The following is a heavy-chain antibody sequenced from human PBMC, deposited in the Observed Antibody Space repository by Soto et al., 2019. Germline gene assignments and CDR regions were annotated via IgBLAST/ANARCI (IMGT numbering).Heavy chain of an antibody. D-gene: IGHD2-8*01. CDR3: ARDLGSNGLGYYYYYGMDV. CDR2: IYSGGST. J-gene: IGHJ6*02. Sequence: GGSLRLSCAASGFTVSSNYMSWVRQAPGKGLEWVSVIYSGGSTYYADSVKGRFTISRDNSKNTLYLQMNSLRAEDTAVYYCARDLGSNGLGYYYYYGMDVWGQGTTVTASS. CDR1: GFTVSSNY. V-gene: IGHV3-53*01.